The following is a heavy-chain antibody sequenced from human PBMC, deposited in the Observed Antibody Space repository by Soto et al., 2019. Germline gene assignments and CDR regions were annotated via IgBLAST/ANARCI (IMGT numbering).Heavy chain of an antibody. D-gene: IGHD5-12*01. V-gene: IGHV3-7*01. Sequence: EVQLVESGGGLVQPGGSPRLSCAASGFTFSSYWMSWVRQAPGKGLEWVANIKQDGSEKYYVDSVKGRFTISRDNAKNSLYLQMNTMRAEDTAVYYCARDRGYDWWWGGVFDYWGQGTLVTVSS. CDR2: IKQDGSEK. CDR3: ARDRGYDWWWGGVFDY. CDR1: GFTFSSYW. J-gene: IGHJ4*02.